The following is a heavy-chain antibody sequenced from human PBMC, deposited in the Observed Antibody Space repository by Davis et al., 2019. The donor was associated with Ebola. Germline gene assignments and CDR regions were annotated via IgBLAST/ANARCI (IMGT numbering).Heavy chain of an antibody. CDR3: ASLRRTITGMDDGFDI. CDR1: GYTFTSYW. Sequence: GESLKISCKGSGYTFTSYWIAWVRQVPGKGLEWMGIIYTGDSDTRYSPSFRGLVTISADKSIKTAFLQWSSLKASDSGMYYCASLRRTITGMDDGFDIWGQGTMVTVSS. J-gene: IGHJ3*02. D-gene: IGHD2-8*02. CDR2: IYTGDSDT. V-gene: IGHV5-51*01.